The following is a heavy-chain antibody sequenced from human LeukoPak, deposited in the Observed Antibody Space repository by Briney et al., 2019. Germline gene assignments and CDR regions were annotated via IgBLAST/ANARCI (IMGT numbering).Heavy chain of an antibody. CDR3: AKTQTPGDYVDY. Sequence: GGSLRLSCAASGFTFSDYYMSWIRQAPGKGLEWVSYISSSGSTIYYADSVKGRFTISRDNAKNSLYLQMNSLRAEDTAVYYCAKTQTPGDYVDYWGQGTLVTVSS. CDR1: GFTFSDYY. D-gene: IGHD2-8*02. CDR2: ISSSGSTI. V-gene: IGHV3-11*04. J-gene: IGHJ4*02.